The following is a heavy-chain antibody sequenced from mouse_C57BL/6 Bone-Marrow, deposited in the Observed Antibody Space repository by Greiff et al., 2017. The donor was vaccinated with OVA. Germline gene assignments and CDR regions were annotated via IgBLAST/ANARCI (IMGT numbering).Heavy chain of an antibody. V-gene: IGHV1-58*01. CDR1: GYTFTSYG. J-gene: IGHJ3*01. CDR2: IYIGNGYT. Sequence: EVHLVESGAELVRPGSSVKMSCKTSGYTFTSYGINWVKQRPGQGLEWIGYIYIGNGYTEYNEKFKGKATLTSDTSSSTAYMQLSSLTSEDSAIYFCARSERGYDSWFAYWGQGTLVTVSA. D-gene: IGHD2-2*01. CDR3: ARSERGYDSWFAY.